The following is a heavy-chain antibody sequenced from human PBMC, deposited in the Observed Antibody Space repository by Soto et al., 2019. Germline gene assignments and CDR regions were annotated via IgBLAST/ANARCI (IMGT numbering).Heavy chain of an antibody. V-gene: IGHV3-53*02. CDR1: GLTVSTSY. D-gene: IGHD2-21*02. Sequence: EVQLVETGGGLIQPGGSLRLSCAASGLTVSTSYMNWVRQAPGKGLEWVSVIYAGGNTYYADSVKGRFTISRDNSKNTLYLQINSLRAEDTAVYYCARDGPPGTFCGNSGWYFDLWGRGTLVTVSS. CDR2: IYAGGNT. J-gene: IGHJ2*01. CDR3: ARDGPPGTFCGNSGWYFDL.